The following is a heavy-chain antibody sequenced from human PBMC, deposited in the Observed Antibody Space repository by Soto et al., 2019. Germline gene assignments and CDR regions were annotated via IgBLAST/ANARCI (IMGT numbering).Heavy chain of an antibody. J-gene: IGHJ4*02. CDR3: AKYRAGGYSYGSNDY. Sequence: GGSLRLSCAASGFTFSSYAMSWVRQAPGKGLEWVSAISGSGGSTYYADSVKGRFTISRDNSKNTLYLQMNSLRAEDTAVYYCAKYRAGGYSYGSNDYWGQGTLVTVSS. V-gene: IGHV3-23*01. CDR2: ISGSGGST. D-gene: IGHD5-18*01. CDR1: GFTFSSYA.